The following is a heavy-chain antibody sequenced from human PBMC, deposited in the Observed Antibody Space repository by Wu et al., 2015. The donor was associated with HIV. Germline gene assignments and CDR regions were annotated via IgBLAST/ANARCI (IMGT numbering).Heavy chain of an antibody. CDR3: ARAHYYGSGRPTGLYYAMDE. V-gene: IGHV1-8*01. CDR2: MNPNSGNT. J-gene: IGHJ6*02. CDR1: GYNFAIYD. D-gene: IGHD3-10*01. Sequence: QVQLLQSGAEVKKPGASVKVSCKTSGYNFAIYDINWMRQAAGQGLEWMGWMNPNSGNTGYAEKFQYRIIMTRDTSTSTAYMELSFLNSEDTAVYYCARAHYYGSGRPTGLYYAMDEWGQGTTVTVSS.